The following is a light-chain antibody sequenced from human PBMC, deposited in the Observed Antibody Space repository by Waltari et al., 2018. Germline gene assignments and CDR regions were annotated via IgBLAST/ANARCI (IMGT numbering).Light chain of an antibody. CDR1: QGIGND. J-gene: IGKJ1*01. CDR2: AAS. Sequence: DIQMTQSPSSLSAPVGDRVTITCRASQGIGNDLGWYQQKPGKAPKRLIYAASTLQSGVPSRLSGSGSGTEFTLTISSLQPEDFASYYCLQYNSYPWAFGQGTKVEIK. V-gene: IGKV1-17*01. CDR3: LQYNSYPWA.